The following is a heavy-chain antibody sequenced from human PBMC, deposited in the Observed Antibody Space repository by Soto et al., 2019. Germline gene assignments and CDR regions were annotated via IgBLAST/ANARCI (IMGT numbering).Heavy chain of an antibody. J-gene: IGHJ5*02. CDR2: ISYDGSNK. CDR1: GFTFSSYG. Sequence: QVQLVESGGGVVQPGRSLRLSCAASGFTFSSYGMHWVRQAPGKGLEWVAVISYDGSNKYYADSVKGRFTISSDNYKNTLYLQMNRLRAEDTAVYYCAKKPNKQWLLRSWFAPRGQGTLVTVSS. D-gene: IGHD6-19*01. CDR3: AKKPNKQWLLRSWFAP. V-gene: IGHV3-30*18.